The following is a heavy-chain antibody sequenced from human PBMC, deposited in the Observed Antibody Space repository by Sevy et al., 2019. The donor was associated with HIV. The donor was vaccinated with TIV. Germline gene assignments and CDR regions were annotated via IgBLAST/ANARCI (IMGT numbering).Heavy chain of an antibody. J-gene: IGHJ4*02. CDR3: ARGYYYGSLYYFDY. CDR2: ISSASSYI. D-gene: IGHD3-10*01. Sequence: GGSLRLSCAASGFTFNYHFMNWVRQVPGKGLEWVSYISSASSYINYSDSVKGRFTISRDNAKNLVFLEMNNLRPEDTAVYFCARGYYYGSLYYFDYWGQGTLVTVSS. CDR1: GFTFNYHF. V-gene: IGHV3-21*01.